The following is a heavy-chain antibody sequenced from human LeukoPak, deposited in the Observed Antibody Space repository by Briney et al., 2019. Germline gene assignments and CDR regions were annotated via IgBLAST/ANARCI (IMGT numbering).Heavy chain of an antibody. D-gene: IGHD3-10*01. CDR2: ISRSSGYI. CDR1: GLTFSSSS. V-gene: IGHV3-21*01. CDR3: ARGGGSGSSRLFFHYGMDV. Sequence: GASLRPSCSAAGLTFSSSSMNWARQAPGRGREWVSSISRSSGYIYYAHSVKGRFTISRDNAKNSLYLQMNGLRAEDTAVYYCARGGGSGSSRLFFHYGMDVWGKGTTVTVSS. J-gene: IGHJ6*04.